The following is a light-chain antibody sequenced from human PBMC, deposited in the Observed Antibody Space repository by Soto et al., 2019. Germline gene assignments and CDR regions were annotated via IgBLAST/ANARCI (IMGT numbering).Light chain of an antibody. CDR1: QSISSY. CDR3: QQYNSYSRT. Sequence: DFQMTQSPSTLSASVGDRVTITCRASQSISSYLNWYQQKPGKAPKLLIYAASSLQSGVPSRFSGSGSGTEFTLTISSLQPDDFATYYCQQYNSYSRTFGQGTKVDIK. J-gene: IGKJ1*01. V-gene: IGKV1-5*01. CDR2: AAS.